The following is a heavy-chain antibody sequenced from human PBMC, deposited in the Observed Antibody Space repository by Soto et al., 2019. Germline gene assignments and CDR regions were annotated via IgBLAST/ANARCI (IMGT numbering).Heavy chain of an antibody. J-gene: IGHJ4*02. CDR2: ISGRGGVT. D-gene: IGHD2-21*01. Sequence: EVQLLESGGGLVQPGGSLRLTCVGSGFTFRNQDMRWVRQAPGKGLEWVSGISGRGGVTYYADSVKGRFTISRDNSKNTLYLQMNNLRSNDTAVYYCAKARQCRSYYVIAGHYNDWGQGTLVTVSS. CDR3: AKARQCRSYYVIAGHYND. V-gene: IGHV3-23*01. CDR1: GFTFRNQD.